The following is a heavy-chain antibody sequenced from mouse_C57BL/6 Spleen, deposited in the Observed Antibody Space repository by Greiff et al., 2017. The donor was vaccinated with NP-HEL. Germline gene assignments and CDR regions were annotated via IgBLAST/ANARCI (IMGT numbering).Heavy chain of an antibody. J-gene: IGHJ4*01. CDR2: ISSGGSYT. CDR1: GFTFSSYG. CDR3: ARGRDGYDVGYYAMDY. D-gene: IGHD2-2*01. V-gene: IGHV5-6*01. Sequence: EVKLMESGGDLVKPGGSLKLSCAASGFTFSSYGMSWVRQTPDKRLEWVATISSGGSYTYYPDSVKGRFTISRDNAKNTLYLQMSSLKSEDTAMYYCARGRDGYDVGYYAMDYWGQGTSVTVSS.